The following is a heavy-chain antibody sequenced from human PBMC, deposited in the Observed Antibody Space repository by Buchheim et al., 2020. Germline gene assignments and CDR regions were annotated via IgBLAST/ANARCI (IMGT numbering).Heavy chain of an antibody. V-gene: IGHV1-69*04. J-gene: IGHJ4*02. Sequence: QVQLVQSGAEVKKPGSSVKVSCKASGGTFSSYAISWVRQAPGQGLEWMGRIIPILGIANYAQKFQGRVTITADKSTSTAYMELSSLRSEDTAVYYCASLGYCSGGSCSYYFDYRGQGTL. CDR1: GGTFSSYA. CDR2: IIPILGIA. D-gene: IGHD2-15*01. CDR3: ASLGYCSGGSCSYYFDY.